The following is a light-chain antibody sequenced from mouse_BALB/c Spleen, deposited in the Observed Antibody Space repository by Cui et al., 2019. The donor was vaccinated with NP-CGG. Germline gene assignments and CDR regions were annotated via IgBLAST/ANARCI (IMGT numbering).Light chain of an antibody. V-gene: IGLV1*01. CDR2: GTN. J-gene: IGLJ1*01. CDR1: TGAVTTSNY. Sequence: VVTLESALTTSPGETVTLTCRSSTGAVTTSNYANWVQEKPDHLFTGLIGGTNNRAPGVPARFSGSLIGDKAALTITGAQTEDEAIYFCALWYSNHWVFGGGTKLTVL. CDR3: ALWYSNHWV.